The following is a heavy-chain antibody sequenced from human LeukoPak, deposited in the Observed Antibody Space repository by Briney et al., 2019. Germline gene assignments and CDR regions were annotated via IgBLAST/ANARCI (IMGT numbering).Heavy chain of an antibody. CDR3: ARSSALTTGTTSDYFDY. D-gene: IGHD1-1*01. V-gene: IGHV1-2*04. Sequence: GASVKVSCKASGYTFTGYYMHWVRQASGQGLEWMGWINPNSGGTNYAQKFQGWVTMTRDTSISTAYMELSRLRSDDTAVYYCARSSALTTGTTSDYFDYWGQGTLVTVSS. CDR2: INPNSGGT. J-gene: IGHJ4*02. CDR1: GYTFTGYY.